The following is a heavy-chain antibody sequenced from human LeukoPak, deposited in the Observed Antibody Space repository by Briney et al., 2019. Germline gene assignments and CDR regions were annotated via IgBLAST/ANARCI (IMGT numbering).Heavy chain of an antibody. CDR3: AKDLWLLRYFDY. D-gene: IGHD3-9*01. V-gene: IGHV3-23*01. Sequence: GGSLRLSCAASSFTFSSFSMHWVRQAPGRGLEWVSAISGSGGSTYYADSVKGRFTISRDNSKNTLYLQMNSLRAEDTAVYYCAKDLWLLRYFDYWGQGTLVTVSS. J-gene: IGHJ4*02. CDR1: SFTFSSFS. CDR2: ISGSGGST.